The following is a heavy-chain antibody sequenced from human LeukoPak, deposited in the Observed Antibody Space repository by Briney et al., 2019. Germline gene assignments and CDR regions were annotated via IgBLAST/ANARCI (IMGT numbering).Heavy chain of an antibody. V-gene: IGHV3-72*01. D-gene: IGHD3-16*01. Sequence: GGSLRLSCGASGFSLSDHHIDWVRQAPGRGLEWVGRTRDRTRRYTTEYAASVKGRFTISRDESKNSVDLRMNSLRTEDAAVYYCARDGPKGDYTAFDIWGQGTVVTVSS. CDR1: GFSLSDHH. CDR2: TRDRTRRYTT. CDR3: ARDGPKGDYTAFDI. J-gene: IGHJ3*02.